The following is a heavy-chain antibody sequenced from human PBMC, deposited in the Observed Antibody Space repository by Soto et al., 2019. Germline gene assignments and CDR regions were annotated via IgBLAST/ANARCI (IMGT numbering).Heavy chain of an antibody. V-gene: IGHV1-69*13. CDR3: ARGYAIEDAWFDP. D-gene: IGHD2-15*01. Sequence: ASVKVSCKASGGTFSSYAISWVRQAPGQGLEWMGGIIPIFGTANYAQKFQGRVTITADESTSTAYMELSSLRSEDTAVYYCARGYAIEDAWFDPWGQGTLVTVSS. J-gene: IGHJ5*02. CDR2: IIPIFGTA. CDR1: GGTFSSYA.